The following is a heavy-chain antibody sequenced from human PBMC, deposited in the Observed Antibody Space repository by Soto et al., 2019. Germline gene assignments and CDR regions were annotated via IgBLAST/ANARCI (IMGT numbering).Heavy chain of an antibody. CDR3: ARAPQTVAGAGIGD. CDR1: GYTFTSYG. D-gene: IGHD6-13*01. Sequence: ASVKVSCKASGYTFTSYGISWVRQAPGQGLEWMGWISGYNGDTNYAQKLQGRVTMTTDTSTSTAYMELRSLRSDDTAVFYCARAPQTVAGAGIGDWGQGRRVTVSS. J-gene: IGHJ4*02. V-gene: IGHV1-18*04. CDR2: ISGYNGDT.